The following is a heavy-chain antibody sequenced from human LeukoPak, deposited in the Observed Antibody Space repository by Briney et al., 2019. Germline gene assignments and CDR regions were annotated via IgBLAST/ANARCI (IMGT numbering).Heavy chain of an antibody. CDR2: ISSSSSYI. V-gene: IGHV3-21*01. Sequence: GGSLRLSCAASGFTLSSYSMNWVRQAPGKGLEWVSSISSSSSYIYYADSVKGRFTISRDNAKNSLYLQMNSLRAEDTAVYYCARAPRLQLPDYWGQGTLVSVSS. CDR1: GFTLSSYS. J-gene: IGHJ4*02. D-gene: IGHD6-25*01. CDR3: ARAPRLQLPDY.